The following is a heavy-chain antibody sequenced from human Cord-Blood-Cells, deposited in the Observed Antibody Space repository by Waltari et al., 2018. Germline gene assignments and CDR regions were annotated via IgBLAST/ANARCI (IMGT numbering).Heavy chain of an antibody. CDR3: ARDIGSSSSGGGWFDP. V-gene: IGHV4-59*01. J-gene: IGHJ5*02. CDR1: GGSISSYY. CDR2: IYYSGST. D-gene: IGHD6-6*01. Sequence: QVQLQESGPGLVKPSATLSLTCTVPGGSISSYYWSWIRQPPGKGLEWIGYIYYSGSTTYNPPLKSRVTISVDTSKNQFSLKLSSVTAADTAVYYCARDIGSSSSGGGWFDPWGQGTLVTVSS.